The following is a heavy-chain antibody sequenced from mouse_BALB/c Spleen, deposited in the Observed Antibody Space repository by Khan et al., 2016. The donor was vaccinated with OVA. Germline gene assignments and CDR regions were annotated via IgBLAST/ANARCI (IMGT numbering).Heavy chain of an antibody. D-gene: IGHD1-1*01. J-gene: IGHJ3*01. CDR1: GYSLTGYY. CDR3: ARGENHGSSSVAY. CDR2: ISCYNGVI. V-gene: IGHV1S34*01. Sequence: LVKTGASVKISCKASGYSLTGYYMHWVKQSHGKSLEWIGYISCYNGVISYNQKFKGQSTFTVDTSSSTAYMQFNSLTSEDSAVFSCARGENHGSSSVAYWGQGTLVTVSA.